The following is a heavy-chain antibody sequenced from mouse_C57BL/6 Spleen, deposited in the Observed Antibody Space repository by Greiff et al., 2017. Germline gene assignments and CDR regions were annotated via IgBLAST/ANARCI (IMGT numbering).Heavy chain of an antibody. V-gene: IGHV5-17*01. J-gene: IGHJ4*01. CDR2: ISSGSSTI. CDR3: ANHYGSSYWAMDY. CDR1: GFTFSDYG. Sequence: EVKVVESGGGLVKPGGSLKLSCAASGFTFSDYGMHWVRQAPEKGLEWVAYISSGSSTIYYADTVKGRFTISRDNAKNTLFLQMTSLRSEDTAMYYCANHYGSSYWAMDYWGQGTSVTVSS. D-gene: IGHD1-1*01.